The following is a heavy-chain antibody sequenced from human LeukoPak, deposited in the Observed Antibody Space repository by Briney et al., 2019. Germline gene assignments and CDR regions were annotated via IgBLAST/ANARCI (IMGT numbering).Heavy chain of an antibody. D-gene: IGHD3-10*01. Sequence: PGGSLRLSCAASGFTFGSYAMIWVRQAPGKGLEWVAIIWFDGSHEDYVDSVRGRFTISRDNSRNTMYLQMNSLRVEDTALYFCAKEVAFGAGAYDVWGQGTRVTVSS. CDR3: AKEVAFGAGAYDV. CDR1: GFTFGSYA. V-gene: IGHV3-33*03. CDR2: IWFDGSHE. J-gene: IGHJ3*01.